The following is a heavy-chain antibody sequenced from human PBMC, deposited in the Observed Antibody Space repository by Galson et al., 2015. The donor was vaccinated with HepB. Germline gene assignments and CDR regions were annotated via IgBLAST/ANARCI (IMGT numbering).Heavy chain of an antibody. J-gene: IGHJ4*02. CDR2: IPYDGSNK. CDR1: GFTFSSYA. Sequence: SLRLSCAASGFTFSSYAMHWVRQAPGKGLEWVAVIPYDGSNKYYADSVKGRSTISRDNSKNTLYLQMNSLRAEDTAVYYCANLPGRSTYWGQGTLVTVSS. CDR3: ANLPGRSTY. D-gene: IGHD5/OR15-5a*01. V-gene: IGHV3-30*04.